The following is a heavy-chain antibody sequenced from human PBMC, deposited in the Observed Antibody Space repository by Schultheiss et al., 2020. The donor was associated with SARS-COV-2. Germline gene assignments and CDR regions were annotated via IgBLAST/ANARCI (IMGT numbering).Heavy chain of an antibody. J-gene: IGHJ2*01. V-gene: IGHV2-5*02. CDR2: VYWDGDK. CDR3: ARIRATGYFDL. CDR1: GFSLSTSRVG. D-gene: IGHD5-18*01. Sequence: SGPTLVKPTQTLTLTCTFSGFSLSTSRVGVGWIRQPPGKALEWLALVYWDGDKRYSPSLKNRLSINRDTSKNQVVLTMTNMDPVDTATYYCARIRATGYFDLWGRGTLVTVSS.